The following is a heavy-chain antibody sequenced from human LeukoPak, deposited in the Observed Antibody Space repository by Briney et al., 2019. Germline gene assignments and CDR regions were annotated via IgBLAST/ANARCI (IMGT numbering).Heavy chain of an antibody. V-gene: IGHV4-61*08. Sequence: SETLSLTCTVSGGSISSGGYYWSWIRQPPGKGLEWIGYIYYSGSTNYNPSLKSRVTISVDTSKNQFSLKLSSVTAADTAVYYCAIAYGDYGWAFDIWGQGTMVTVSS. CDR3: AIAYGDYGWAFDI. CDR2: IYYSGST. D-gene: IGHD4-17*01. J-gene: IGHJ3*02. CDR1: GGSISSGGYY.